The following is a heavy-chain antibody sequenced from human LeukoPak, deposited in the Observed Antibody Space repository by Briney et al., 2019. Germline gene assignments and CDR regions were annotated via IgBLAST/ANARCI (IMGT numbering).Heavy chain of an antibody. D-gene: IGHD6-19*01. CDR3: ARALSSGWPSGAFDI. CDR2: IYTSGST. CDR1: GGSISSYY. V-gene: IGHV4-4*07. J-gene: IGHJ3*02. Sequence: PSETLSLTCTVSGGSISSYYWSWTRQPAGKGLEWIGRIYTSGSTNYNPSLKSRVTMSVDTSKNQFSLKLSSVTAADTAVYYCARALSSGWPSGAFDIWGQGTMVTVSS.